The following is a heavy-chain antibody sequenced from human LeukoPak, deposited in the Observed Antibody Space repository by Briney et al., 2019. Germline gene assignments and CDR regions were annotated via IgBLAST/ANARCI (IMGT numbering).Heavy chain of an antibody. Sequence: GGSLRLSCAASGFTVSSNYMSWVRQAPGKGLEWVSVIYSGGSTYYADSVKGRFTISRDNSKNTLYLQMNSLRAEDTAVYYCARDLWGGTMGATLYYWGQGTLVTVSS. D-gene: IGHD1-26*01. J-gene: IGHJ4*02. CDR1: GFTVSSNY. CDR2: IYSGGST. V-gene: IGHV3-53*05. CDR3: ARDLWGGTMGATLYY.